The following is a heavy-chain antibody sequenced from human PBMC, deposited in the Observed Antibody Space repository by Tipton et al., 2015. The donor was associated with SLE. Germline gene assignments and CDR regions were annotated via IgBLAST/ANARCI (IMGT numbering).Heavy chain of an antibody. Sequence: GSLRLSCAASGFTFSSYAMSWVRQAPGKGLEWVSAISGSGGSTYYADSVKGRFTISRDNSKNTLYLQMNSLRAEDTAVYYCVINSVGWELLGSFDYWGQGTLVTVSS. CDR1: GFTFSSYA. V-gene: IGHV3-23*01. J-gene: IGHJ4*02. D-gene: IGHD1-26*01. CDR3: VINSVGWELLGSFDY. CDR2: ISGSGGST.